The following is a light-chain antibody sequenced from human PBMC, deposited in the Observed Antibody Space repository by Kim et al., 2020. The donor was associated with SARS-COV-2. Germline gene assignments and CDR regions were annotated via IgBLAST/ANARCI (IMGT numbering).Light chain of an antibody. CDR1: SLRSYY. J-gene: IGLJ2*01. CDR2: GKN. Sequence: VALGQTVRFTCQGDSLRSYYASWYQQKPGQAPVLVIYGKNNRPSGIPDRFSGSSSGNTASLTITGAQAEDEADYYCNSRDSSGNQVFGGGTQLTVL. CDR3: NSRDSSGNQV. V-gene: IGLV3-19*01.